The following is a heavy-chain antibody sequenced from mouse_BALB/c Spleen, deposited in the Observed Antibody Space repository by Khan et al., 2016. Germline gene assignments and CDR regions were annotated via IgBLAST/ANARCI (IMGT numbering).Heavy chain of an antibody. CDR2: ISYDGTN. V-gene: IGHV3-6*01. D-gene: IGHD4-1*01. J-gene: IGHJ3*01. CDR1: GYSITSGYC. CDR3: SRDGVTGTFAY. Sequence: EVQLQETGPGLVKPSQSLSLTCSVTGYSITSGYCWHWIWQFPGNKLEWVRYISYDGTNYYNPSRKHRISITRDTSKNHFFLKLNSVTSEDTATYYCSRDGVTGTFAYWGQGTLVTVSA.